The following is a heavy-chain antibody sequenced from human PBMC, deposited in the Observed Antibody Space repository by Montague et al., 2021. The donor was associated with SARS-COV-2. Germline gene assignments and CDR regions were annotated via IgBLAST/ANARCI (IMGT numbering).Heavy chain of an antibody. J-gene: IGHJ6*03. CDR1: GFTFSSYE. CDR3: ARLRGYDYGLLYYYYMDL. Sequence: SLRLSCAASGFTFSSYEMNWVRQAPGKGLEWVSYISSSGVTIYYADSVKGRFTISRDYAKNSLYLQMNSLRAEDTAVYYCARLRGYDYGLLYYYYMDLWGKGTTVTVTS. CDR2: ISSSGVTI. D-gene: IGHD5-12*01. V-gene: IGHV3-48*03.